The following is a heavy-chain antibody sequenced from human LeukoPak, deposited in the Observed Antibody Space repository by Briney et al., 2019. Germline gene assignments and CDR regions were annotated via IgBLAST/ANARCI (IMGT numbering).Heavy chain of an antibody. CDR2: ISAYNGHT. CDR3: ARDGSNTWISHTQGYWFDS. D-gene: IGHD1-1*01. V-gene: IGHV1-18*01. CDR1: GYTFTNYG. J-gene: IGHJ5*01. Sequence: ASVKVSCKASGYTFTNYGITWMRQAPGQGLEWMGWISAYNGHTNYAQKLQGRVTMTTDTSTSTVYMELRSLRSDDTAVHYCARDGSNTWISHTQGYWFDSWGQGTLVTVSP.